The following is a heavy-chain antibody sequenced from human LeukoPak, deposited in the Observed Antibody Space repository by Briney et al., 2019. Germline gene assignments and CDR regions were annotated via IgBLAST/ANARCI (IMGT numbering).Heavy chain of an antibody. J-gene: IGHJ4*02. V-gene: IGHV3-30-3*01. CDR1: GLTFSSYA. Sequence: PGGSLRLSCAASGLTFSSYAMHWVRQAPGKGLEWVAVISYDGSNKYYADSVKGRFTISRDNSKNTVYLQMSSLRTEDTAVYYCARDRSRSYSCDYWGQGTLVSVSS. CDR3: ARDRSRSYSCDY. D-gene: IGHD3-10*01. CDR2: ISYDGSNK.